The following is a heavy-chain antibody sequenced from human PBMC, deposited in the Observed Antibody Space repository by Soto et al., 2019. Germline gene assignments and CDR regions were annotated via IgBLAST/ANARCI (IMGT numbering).Heavy chain of an antibody. CDR2: IYYSGST. J-gene: IGHJ6*02. CDR3: AREMGTAMVTGGMDV. Sequence: QVQLQESGPGLVKPSETLSLTCTVSGGSISSYYWSWIRQPPGKGLEWIGYIYYSGSTNYNPSLKSRVTISVDTSKNQLSLKLSSVTAADTAVYYCAREMGTAMVTGGMDVWGQGTTVTVSS. CDR1: GGSISSYY. D-gene: IGHD5-18*01. V-gene: IGHV4-59*01.